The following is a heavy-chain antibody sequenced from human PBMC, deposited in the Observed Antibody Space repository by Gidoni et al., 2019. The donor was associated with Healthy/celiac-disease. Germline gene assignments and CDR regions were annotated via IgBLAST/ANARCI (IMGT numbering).Heavy chain of an antibody. J-gene: IGHJ5*02. CDR3: ARDRRRMVRGFDP. Sequence: QVQSVESGGGVVQPGRSLRLSCAASGFTFSGYGMHWVRQAPGKGLGWVAVIWYDGSNKYYADSVKGRFTISRDNSKNTLYLQMNSLRAEDTAVYYCARDRRRMVRGFDPWGQGTLVTVSS. D-gene: IGHD3-10*01. CDR2: IWYDGSNK. V-gene: IGHV3-33*01. CDR1: GFTFSGYG.